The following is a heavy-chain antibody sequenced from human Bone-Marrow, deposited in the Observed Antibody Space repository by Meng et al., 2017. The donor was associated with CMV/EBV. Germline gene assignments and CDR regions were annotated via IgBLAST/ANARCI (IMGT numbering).Heavy chain of an antibody. J-gene: IGHJ5*02. CDR1: GFTFSSYA. CDR2: ISYDGSNK. Sequence: GGSLRLSCAASGFTFSSYAMHWVRQAPGKGLEWVAVISYDGSNKYYADSVKGRFTISRDNSKNTLYLQMNSLRAEDMAVYYGAREGRYRGGVGFDPCGQGTLVTVSS. CDR3: AREGRYRGGVGFDP. V-gene: IGHV3-30-3*01. D-gene: IGHD2-15*01.